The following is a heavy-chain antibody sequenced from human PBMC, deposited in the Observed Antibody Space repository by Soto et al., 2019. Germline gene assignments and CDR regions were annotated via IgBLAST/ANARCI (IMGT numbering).Heavy chain of an antibody. D-gene: IGHD6-13*01. Sequence: QVQLQESGPGLVKPSETLSLTCTVSGGSISSYYWSWIRQPPGKGLEWIGYIYYSGSTNYNPSLQRRVTSAVDTSKNQVSLKLSSVPAADPAVYCCARRYSSSFDYWGQGTLVTVSS. CDR3: ARRYSSSFDY. CDR1: GGSISSYY. J-gene: IGHJ4*02. V-gene: IGHV4-59*08. CDR2: IYYSGST.